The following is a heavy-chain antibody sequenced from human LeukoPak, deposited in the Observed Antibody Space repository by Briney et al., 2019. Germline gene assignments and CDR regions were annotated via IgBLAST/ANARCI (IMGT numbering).Heavy chain of an antibody. V-gene: IGHV3-21*01. Sequence: GSLRLSYAASGFTFSSYSMNWVRQAPGKGLEWVSSISSSSSYIYYADSVKGRFTISRDNAKNSLYLQMNSLRAEDTAVYYCARAPLYCSSTSCYRVHWGQGTLVTVSS. J-gene: IGHJ4*02. CDR3: ARAPLYCSSTSCYRVH. CDR2: ISSSSSYI. D-gene: IGHD2-2*01. CDR1: GFTFSSYS.